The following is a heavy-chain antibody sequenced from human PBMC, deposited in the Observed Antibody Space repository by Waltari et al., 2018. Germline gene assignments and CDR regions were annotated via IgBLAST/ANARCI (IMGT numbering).Heavy chain of an antibody. CDR1: GFTFSRYW. D-gene: IGHD6-6*01. CDR2: IKQDGSEK. CDR3: ARDYSSSSSQH. V-gene: IGHV3-7*01. J-gene: IGHJ1*01. Sequence: EVQLVESGGGLVQPGGSRRLSCAASGFTFSRYWLSWVRQAPGKGLEWVANIKQDGSEKYYVDSVKGRFTISRDNAKNSLYLQMNSLRAEDTAVYYCARDYSSSSSQHWGQGTLVTVSS.